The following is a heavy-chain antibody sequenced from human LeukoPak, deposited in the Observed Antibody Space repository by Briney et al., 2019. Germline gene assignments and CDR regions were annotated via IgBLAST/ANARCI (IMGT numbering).Heavy chain of an antibody. D-gene: IGHD6-19*01. CDR1: GDSVSINSAA. CDR3: ARSPSPYSSGWYFDY. Sequence: SQTLSLTCAITGDSVSINSAAWNWIRQSPSRGLEWLGRTYQRSKWYNDYAVSVKSRVTINPDISKNQFSLQLNSVTPEDTAVYYCARSPSPYSSGWYFDYWGQGTLVTVSS. J-gene: IGHJ4*02. V-gene: IGHV6-1*01. CDR2: TYQRSKWYN.